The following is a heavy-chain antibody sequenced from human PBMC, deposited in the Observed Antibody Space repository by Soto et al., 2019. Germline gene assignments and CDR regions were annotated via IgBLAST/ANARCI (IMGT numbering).Heavy chain of an antibody. CDR1: GFTFGNFA. CDR3: VKGNQLLRYYFEY. Sequence: GGSLRLACSASGFTFGNFAMHWVRQAPGKGLEYVSGITSNGDNTYHADSVQGRFTISRDNSKSTLYLQMTSLRVEDTAVYYCVKGNQLLRYYFEYWGRGALVTVYS. CDR2: ITSNGDNT. J-gene: IGHJ4*02. V-gene: IGHV3-64D*06. D-gene: IGHD2-2*01.